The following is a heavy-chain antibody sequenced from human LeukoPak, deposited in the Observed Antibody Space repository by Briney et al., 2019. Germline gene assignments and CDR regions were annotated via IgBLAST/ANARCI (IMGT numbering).Heavy chain of an antibody. D-gene: IGHD4-17*01. CDR1: GFTFSSYA. CDR2: ISGSGGST. V-gene: IGHV3-23*01. J-gene: IGHJ3*02. Sequence: QTGGSLRLSCAASGFTFSSYAMSWVRQAPGKGLEWVSAISGSGGSTYYADSVKGRFTISRDNAKNSLYLQMNSLRAGDTAVYYCARGRSLLALRDAFDIWGQGTMVTVSS. CDR3: ARGRSLLALRDAFDI.